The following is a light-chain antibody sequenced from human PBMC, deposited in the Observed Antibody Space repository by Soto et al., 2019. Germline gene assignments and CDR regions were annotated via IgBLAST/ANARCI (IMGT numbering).Light chain of an antibody. Sequence: EIVLTQSPGTLSLSPGERATLSCRASQSVSSSYLAWYQQKPGQAPRHLIYGASSRATGIPDRFSGSGSGTDFTLTISRMEPEDFAVYYCQQYGSSPRGTFGQGTKLEIK. CDR1: QSVSSSY. J-gene: IGKJ2*01. CDR2: GAS. CDR3: QQYGSSPRGT. V-gene: IGKV3-20*01.